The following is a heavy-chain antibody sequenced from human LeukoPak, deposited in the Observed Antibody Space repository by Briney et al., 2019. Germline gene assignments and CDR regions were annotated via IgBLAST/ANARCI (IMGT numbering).Heavy chain of an antibody. V-gene: IGHV4-4*07. Sequence: SETLSLTCTVSGGSISSYYWSWIRQPAGKGLEWIGRIYTSGSTNYNPSLKSRVTMSVDTSKNQFSLKLSSVTAADTAVYYCARDLHIVVAPAATWFDPWGQGTLVTVSS. CDR3: ARDLHIVVAPAATWFDP. CDR1: GGSISSYY. J-gene: IGHJ5*02. D-gene: IGHD2-2*01. CDR2: IYTSGST.